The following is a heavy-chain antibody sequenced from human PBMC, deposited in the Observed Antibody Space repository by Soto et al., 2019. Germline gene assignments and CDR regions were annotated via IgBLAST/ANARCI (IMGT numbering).Heavy chain of an antibody. D-gene: IGHD2-21*01. V-gene: IGHV4-4*02. CDR3: ARDRPGHYSPFADY. CDR2: IYHDGST. Sequence: QVQLQESGPGLVKPSGTLSLTCTVSGDSITNPYWWYWVRQPPGQRLEWIGEIYHDGSTHSKPSLRSRVTISLHNSKNQFSLELTSVTAADTAMYYCARDRPGHYSPFADYWGQGTLVTVSS. J-gene: IGHJ4*02. CDR1: GDSITNPYW.